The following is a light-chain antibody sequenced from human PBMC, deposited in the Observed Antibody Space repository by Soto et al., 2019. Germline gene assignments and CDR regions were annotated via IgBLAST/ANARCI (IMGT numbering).Light chain of an antibody. J-gene: IGLJ3*02. V-gene: IGLV1-40*01. CDR3: QSYDRSLSRRWV. Sequence: QSVLKQPASVSGAPGQRVTISFTGSSSNIGAGKPVHWYQQLPGTAPKLLVAGNRPSGVPDRFAVSKYGASACLAISGLQAEGELDYYCQSYDRSLSRRWVFGGGTTHTVL. CDR2: G. CDR1: SSNIGAGKP.